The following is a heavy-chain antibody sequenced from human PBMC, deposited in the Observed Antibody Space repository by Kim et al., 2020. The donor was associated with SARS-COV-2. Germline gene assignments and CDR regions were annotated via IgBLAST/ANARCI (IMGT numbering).Heavy chain of an antibody. V-gene: IGHV4-34*01. Sequence: SETLSLTCTVYGGSFSGYYWSWIRQPPGKGLEWIGEINHSGSTNCNPSLKSRVTISVDTSKNQFSLKLSSVTAADTAVYYCARFKWLLRNYYYYGMDVWGQGTTVTVSS. J-gene: IGHJ6*02. D-gene: IGHD2-21*01. CDR3: ARFKWLLRNYYYYGMDV. CDR2: INHSGST. CDR1: GGSFSGYY.